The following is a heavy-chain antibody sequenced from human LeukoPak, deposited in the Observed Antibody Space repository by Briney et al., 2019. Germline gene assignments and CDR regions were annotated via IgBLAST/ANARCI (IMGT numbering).Heavy chain of an antibody. Sequence: SVKVSCKASGGTFSSYAISWVRQAPGQGLEWMGGIIPIFGTANYAQKFQGRVTITTDESTSTAYMELSSLRSEDTAAYYCAREGYPYGNWFDPWGQGTLVTVSS. CDR3: AREGYPYGNWFDP. CDR2: IIPIFGTA. D-gene: IGHD5-18*01. J-gene: IGHJ5*02. CDR1: GGTFSSYA. V-gene: IGHV1-69*05.